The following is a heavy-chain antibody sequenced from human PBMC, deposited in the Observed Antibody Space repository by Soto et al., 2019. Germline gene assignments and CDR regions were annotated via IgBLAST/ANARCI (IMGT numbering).Heavy chain of an antibody. Sequence: GGSLRLSCTASGFTFGDYAISWFRQAPGKGLEWGGFIRSKAYGGTTEYAATVKGRFTISRDDSKSIAYLQMNSLKTEDTAVYYCTREYYYDSSGYYSVGYWGQGTLVTVSS. CDR1: GFTFGDYA. J-gene: IGHJ4*02. CDR2: IRSKAYGGTT. V-gene: IGHV3-49*03. CDR3: TREYYYDSSGYYSVGY. D-gene: IGHD3-22*01.